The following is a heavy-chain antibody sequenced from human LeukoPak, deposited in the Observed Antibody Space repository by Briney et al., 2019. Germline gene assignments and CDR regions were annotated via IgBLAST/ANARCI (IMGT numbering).Heavy chain of an antibody. J-gene: IGHJ4*02. CDR2: IIPIFGTA. D-gene: IGHD1-26*01. V-gene: IGHV1-69*05. Sequence: SVKVSCKASGGTFSSYAISWVRQAPGQGLEWMGRIIPIFGTANYAQKFHGRVTITTDESTSTAYMELSSLRSEDTAVYYCARVGVGATSPFGYWGQGTLVTVSS. CDR3: ARVGVGATSPFGY. CDR1: GGTFSSYA.